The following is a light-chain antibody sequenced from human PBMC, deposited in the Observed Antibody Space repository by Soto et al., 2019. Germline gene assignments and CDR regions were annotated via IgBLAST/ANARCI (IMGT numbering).Light chain of an antibody. CDR2: DAS. J-gene: IGKJ5*01. V-gene: IGKV1-33*01. CDR1: QDISNY. Sequence: IQMTQSPSSLSASVGDSVTITCQASQDISNYLNWYQQKPGKAPKLLIYDASNLETGVPSGFSGSGSGTDFTFTISSLQPEDIATYYCQQYGNLPITFGQGTRLEIK. CDR3: QQYGNLPIT.